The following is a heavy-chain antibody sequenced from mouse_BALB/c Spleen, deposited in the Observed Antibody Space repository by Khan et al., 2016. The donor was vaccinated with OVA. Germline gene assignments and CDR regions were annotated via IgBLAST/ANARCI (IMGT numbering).Heavy chain of an antibody. CDR2: FNPSTGYT. J-gene: IGHJ3*01. CDR1: GYPSTPYW. Sequence: QVQLQQSGAELAKLGASVKMSCTASGYPSTPYWINWVKQRPGQGLEWFGYFNPSTGYTEFNQKFKDRATLTTDKSSSAAYMQLSSLTSEDSAVDYCTRRGLCGLFAFWGQGTLVTVSA. CDR3: TRRGLCGLFAF. D-gene: IGHD1-1*02. V-gene: IGHV1-7*01.